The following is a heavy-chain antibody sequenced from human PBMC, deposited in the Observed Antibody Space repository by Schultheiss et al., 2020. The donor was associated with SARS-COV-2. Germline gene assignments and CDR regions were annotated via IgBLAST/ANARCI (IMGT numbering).Heavy chain of an antibody. CDR1: GGSISSYY. Sequence: SETLSLTCTVSGGSISSYYWSWIRQPPGKGLEWIGYIYYSGSTYYNPSLKSRVTISVDTSKNQFSLKLSSVTAADTAVYYCARGLEASYYGDRGDAFDIWGQGTMVTVSS. CDR2: IYYSGST. D-gene: IGHD4-17*01. CDR3: ARGLEASYYGDRGDAFDI. J-gene: IGHJ3*02. V-gene: IGHV4-59*12.